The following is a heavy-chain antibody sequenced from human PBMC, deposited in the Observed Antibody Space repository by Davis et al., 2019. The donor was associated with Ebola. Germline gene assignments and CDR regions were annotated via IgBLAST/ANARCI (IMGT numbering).Heavy chain of an antibody. CDR2: INPNGGYT. CDR1: GYRFNIYG. D-gene: IGHD3-3*01. V-gene: IGHV1-2*02. J-gene: IGHJ4*02. Sequence: ASVKVSCKASGYRFNIYGITWMRQAPGQGLEWMGWINPNGGYTIYAQKFQDRVTMTWDTSISTAYMELSGLRSDDTAVYYCATKGGITVFGVVSRNHDHWGQGTLVTVSS. CDR3: ATKGGITVFGVVSRNHDH.